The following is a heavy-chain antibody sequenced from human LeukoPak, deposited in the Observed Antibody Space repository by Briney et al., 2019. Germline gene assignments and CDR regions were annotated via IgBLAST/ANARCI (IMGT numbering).Heavy chain of an antibody. J-gene: IGHJ4*02. CDR1: GGSFSGYY. CDR2: INRSGGT. Sequence: PSDTLYLTCDVSGGSFSGYYWSWIRQPPGQGLEWIGEINRSGGTDYNPSLTSRVALSVDQSKRQCSLRLRTVPAADTAVYCCARAGRSGVMYWGQGTLVTVSS. D-gene: IGHD2-8*02. CDR3: ARAGRSGVMY. V-gene: IGHV4-34*01.